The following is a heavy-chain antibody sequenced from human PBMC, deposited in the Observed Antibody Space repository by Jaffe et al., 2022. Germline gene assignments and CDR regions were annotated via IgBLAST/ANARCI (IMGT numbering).Heavy chain of an antibody. J-gene: IGHJ5*02. CDR2: FYYSGST. V-gene: IGHV4-39*01. D-gene: IGHD6-13*01. CDR3: ARMIAASGIRWSDP. CDR1: GGSISSSSYY. Sequence: QLQLQESGPGLVKPSETLSLTCTVSGGSISSSSYYWGWIRQPPGKGLEWIGSFYYSGSTYYNPSLKSRVTISVDTSKNQLSLKLSSVTAADTAVYYCARMIAASGIRWSDPWGQGTLVTVSS.